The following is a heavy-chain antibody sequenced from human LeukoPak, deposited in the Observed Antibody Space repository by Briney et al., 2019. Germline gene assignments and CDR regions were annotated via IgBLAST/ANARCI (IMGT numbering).Heavy chain of an antibody. CDR2: YYYSATTNYNPSTT. CDR3: ARVVGVETLVT. Sequence: SETLSLTCTVSGGSITYYYWSWIRQPPGKGLEWIGYYYYSATTNYNPSTTNYNPSLKSRVTMSVDTSNNQFFLELSSVTAADTAVYYCARVVGVETLVTCGQGTLVTVSS. J-gene: IGHJ5*02. D-gene: IGHD3-3*01. V-gene: IGHV4-59*01. CDR1: GGSITYYY.